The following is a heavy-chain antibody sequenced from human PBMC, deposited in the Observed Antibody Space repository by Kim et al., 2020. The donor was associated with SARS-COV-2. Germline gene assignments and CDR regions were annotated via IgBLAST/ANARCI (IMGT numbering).Heavy chain of an antibody. D-gene: IGHD3-22*01. Sequence: GGSLRLSCAASGFTFSSYAMSWVRQAPGKGLEWVSAISGSGGSTYYADSVKGRFTISRDNSKNTLYLQMNSLRAEDTAVYYCAKDQGYYYDSSGYYYGYWGQGTLVTVSS. CDR3: AKDQGYYYDSSGYYYGY. CDR2: ISGSGGST. J-gene: IGHJ4*02. V-gene: IGHV3-23*01. CDR1: GFTFSSYA.